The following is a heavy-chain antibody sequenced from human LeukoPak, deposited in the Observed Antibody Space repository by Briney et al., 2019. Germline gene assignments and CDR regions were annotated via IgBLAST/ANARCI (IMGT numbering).Heavy chain of an antibody. V-gene: IGHV4-61*02. J-gene: IGHJ6*03. Sequence: PSETLSLTCTVSGGSISSGSYYWSWIRQPAGKGLEWIGRIYTSGRINYNPSLKSRVTISVDTSKNQLSLKLSSVTAADTAVYYCAKVYSSSSDYYYMDVWGKGTTVTVSS. CDR2: IYTSGRI. CDR3: AKVYSSSSDYYYMDV. CDR1: GGSISSGSYY. D-gene: IGHD6-6*01.